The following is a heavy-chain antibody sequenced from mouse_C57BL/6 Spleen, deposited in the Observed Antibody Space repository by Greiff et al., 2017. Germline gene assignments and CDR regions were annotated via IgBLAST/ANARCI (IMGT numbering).Heavy chain of an antibody. CDR2: IYPRSGNT. Sequence: QVQLKQSGAELARPGASVKLSCKASGYTFTSYGISWVKQRTGQGLEWIGEIYPRSGNTYYNEKFKGKATLTADKSSSTAYMELRSLTSEDSAVYFCARNYYGSSYEGNFDYWGQGTTLTVSS. D-gene: IGHD1-1*01. CDR1: GYTFTSYG. CDR3: ARNYYGSSYEGNFDY. V-gene: IGHV1-81*01. J-gene: IGHJ2*01.